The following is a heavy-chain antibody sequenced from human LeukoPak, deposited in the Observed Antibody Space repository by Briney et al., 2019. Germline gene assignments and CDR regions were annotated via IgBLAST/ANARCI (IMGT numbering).Heavy chain of an antibody. V-gene: IGHV4-30-4*01. D-gene: IGHD3/OR15-3a*01. J-gene: IGHJ5*02. CDR2: FYFSEST. CDR3: ARAMTFHNWFNP. Sequence: SETLSLTCTVSGGSISSGGYYWSWIRQPPGKGLEWIGYFYFSESTFYNPSLRSRVTISGDTSKNQLSLKLNSVTAADTAVYYCARAMTFHNWFNPWGQGTLVTVSS. CDR1: GGSISSGGYY.